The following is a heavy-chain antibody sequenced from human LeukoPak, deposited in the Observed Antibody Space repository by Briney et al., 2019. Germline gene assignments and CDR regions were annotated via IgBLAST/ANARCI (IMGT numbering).Heavy chain of an antibody. D-gene: IGHD6-13*01. Sequence: PSETLSLTCAVSGASISGSGYYLGWIRQPPGKGLEWIGNIYYTGNTYYNASLQSRVTISIDTSKNQFSLKLSSVTAADTAVYYCARGIAAVVRGYTRFDPWGQGTLVTVSS. J-gene: IGHJ5*02. CDR3: ARGIAAVVRGYTRFDP. CDR1: GASISGSGYY. V-gene: IGHV4-39*07. CDR2: IYYTGNT.